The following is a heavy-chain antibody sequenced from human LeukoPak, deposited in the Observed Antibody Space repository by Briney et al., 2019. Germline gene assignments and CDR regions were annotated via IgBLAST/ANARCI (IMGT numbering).Heavy chain of an antibody. CDR2: INPNSGGT. CDR3: ERDSRSRGIAVDY. V-gene: IGHV1-2*02. Sequence: ASVKVSCKASGYTFTGYYMHWVRQAPGQGLEWMGWINPNSGGTNYAQKFQGRVTMTRDTSISTAYMELSRLRSDDTAVYYCERDSRSRGIAVDYWGQGTLVTVSS. D-gene: IGHD6-13*01. J-gene: IGHJ4*02. CDR1: GYTFTGYY.